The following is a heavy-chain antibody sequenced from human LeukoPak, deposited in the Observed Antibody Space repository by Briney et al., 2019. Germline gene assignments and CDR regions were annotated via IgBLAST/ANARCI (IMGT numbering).Heavy chain of an antibody. D-gene: IGHD6-13*01. Sequence: GGSLRLSCTASGLAFGSYGMHWARQAPGKGLEWVAFMQYDGSQIYYVDSVKGRFTISRDNSKNALYLQMNSLRPEDTAIYYCAGKAAAFYFDYWGQGTLVTVSS. J-gene: IGHJ4*02. CDR1: GLAFGSYG. V-gene: IGHV3-30*02. CDR2: MQYDGSQI. CDR3: AGKAAAFYFDY.